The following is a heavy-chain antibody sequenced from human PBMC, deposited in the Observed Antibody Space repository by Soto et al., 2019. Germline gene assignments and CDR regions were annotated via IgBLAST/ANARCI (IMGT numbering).Heavy chain of an antibody. CDR3: ARAIKRWEVNYYFDY. V-gene: IGHV1-69*06. J-gene: IGHJ4*02. Sequence: QVVLLQSGAEVKEPGSSVRVSCKVSGSTFNNFAFSWVRQAPGHGPEWMGGIVVISNTADYSQRFQDRDTITADTSTNTLYMELGSLTLEDTAVYYCARAIKRWEVNYYFDYWGQGTLVTVSS. CDR1: GSTFNNFA. D-gene: IGHD1-26*01. CDR2: IVVISNTA.